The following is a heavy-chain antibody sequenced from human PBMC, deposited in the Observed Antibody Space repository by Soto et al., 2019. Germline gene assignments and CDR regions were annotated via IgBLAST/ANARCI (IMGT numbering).Heavy chain of an antibody. J-gene: IGHJ3*01. CDR1: GGSISSSHW. V-gene: IGHV4-4*02. CDR3: ARVVLTITRGAFDA. D-gene: IGHD3-9*01. Sequence: QVQLQESGPGLVKPSGTLSLTCAVSGGSISSSHWWTWVRQSPGKGLEYIGEISHSGTSNSNPSLKSRVTISVDKSKNHFSLTLPSVTAADTAVYYCARVVLTITRGAFDAWGQGTLVIVSS. CDR2: ISHSGTS.